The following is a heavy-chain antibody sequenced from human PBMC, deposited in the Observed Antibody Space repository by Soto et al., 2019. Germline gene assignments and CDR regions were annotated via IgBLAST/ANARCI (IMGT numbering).Heavy chain of an antibody. D-gene: IGHD1-1*01. Sequence: PGQSLKISCKRSGYSFPNYCIAWVRQMPGKGLAWMGIIYPGDSDTRYSPSFQGQVTISAAKSISAAYLQWRSLKAPDTATYYWGRPLQSERRDAFDIWGKGTMGTV. CDR3: GRPLQSERRDAFDI. CDR2: IYPGDSDT. CDR1: GYSFPNYC. J-gene: IGHJ3*02. V-gene: IGHV5-51*01.